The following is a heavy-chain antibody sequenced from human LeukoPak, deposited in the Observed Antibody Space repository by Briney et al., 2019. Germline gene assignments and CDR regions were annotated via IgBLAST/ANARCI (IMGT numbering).Heavy chain of an antibody. CDR2: ISEGGGTT. V-gene: IGHV3-23*01. J-gene: IGHJ4*02. Sequence: GGSLRLSCAASGFTFSSYAMSWVRQAPGKGLEWVSGISEGGGTTYYADSVKGRFTVSRDNSKNTLYLQMNSLRAEDTAVYYCAREAGNDILTGYYPYWGQGTMVTVSS. D-gene: IGHD3-9*01. CDR3: AREAGNDILTGYYPY. CDR1: GFTFSSYA.